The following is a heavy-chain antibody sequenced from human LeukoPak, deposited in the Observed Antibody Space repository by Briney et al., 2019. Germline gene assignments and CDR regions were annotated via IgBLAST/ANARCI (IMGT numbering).Heavy chain of an antibody. CDR2: IYTSGST. CDR1: GGSISSYY. CDR3: ASNIAAAGLYGMDV. J-gene: IGHJ6*02. V-gene: IGHV4-4*07. Sequence: PSETLSLTCTVSGGSISSYYWSWIRQPAGKGLEWIGRIYTSGSTNYNPSLKSRVTISVDTSKNQFSLKLSSVTAADTAVYYCASNIAAAGLYGMDVWGQGTTVTVSS. D-gene: IGHD6-13*01.